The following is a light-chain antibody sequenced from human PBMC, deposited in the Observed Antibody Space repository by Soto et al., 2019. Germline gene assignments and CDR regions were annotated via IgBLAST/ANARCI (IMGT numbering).Light chain of an antibody. CDR3: VRRV. J-gene: IGLJ1*01. Sequence: QTVVTQEPSFSVSPGGTVTLTCGLSSGSVPTNYYPSWCQQTPGQAPRTFIYSSNTRSSGVPDRFSGSILGNKAALTIRGAQADDESDYYCVRRVFGTVTKLTVL. CDR2: SSN. CDR1: SGSVPTNYY. V-gene: IGLV8-61*01.